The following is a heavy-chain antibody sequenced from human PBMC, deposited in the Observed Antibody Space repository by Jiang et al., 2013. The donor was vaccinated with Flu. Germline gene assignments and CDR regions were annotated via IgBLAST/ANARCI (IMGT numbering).Heavy chain of an antibody. CDR2: LLWWEH. D-gene: IGHD3-10*01. CDR3: ARLEVPAYYDSGSDPPYFDY. CDR1: GGSISSSSSF. Sequence: SLTCTVSGGSISSSSSFWGWIASPQEGTGVDWEYLLWWEHLLQPSLNSRVIISVDTSKNQFSLKVSSVTAADTAVYYCARLEVPAYYDSGSDPPYFDYWGQGTLVTVSS. J-gene: IGHJ4*02. V-gene: IGHV4-39*01.